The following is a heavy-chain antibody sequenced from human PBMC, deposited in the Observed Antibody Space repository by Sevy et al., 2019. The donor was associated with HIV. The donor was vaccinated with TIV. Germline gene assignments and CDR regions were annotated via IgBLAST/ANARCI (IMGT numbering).Heavy chain of an antibody. J-gene: IGHJ4*02. D-gene: IGHD3-16*02. CDR2: VTRSNT. Sequence: GGSLRLSCTASGFTFSNYVMAWVRQAAGTGLQWISSVTRSNTYYIGSVRGRFTISRDNSKNTLYLQMNSLSADDTAIYYCARELNLGQIVTIEYWGRGSLVTVSS. V-gene: IGHV3-23*01. CDR3: ARELNLGQIVTIEY. CDR1: GFTFSNYV.